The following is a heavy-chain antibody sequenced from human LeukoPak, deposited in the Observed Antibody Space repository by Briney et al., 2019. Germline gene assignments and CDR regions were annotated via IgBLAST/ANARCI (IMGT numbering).Heavy chain of an antibody. CDR3: ARDPIAAADPFDY. J-gene: IGHJ4*02. D-gene: IGHD6-13*01. Sequence: SETLSLTCTVSGGSISSSSYYWGWIRQPPGKGLEWIGSISYSGSTYYNPSLKSRVTVSVDTSKNQFSLKLSSVTAADTAVYYCARDPIAAADPFDYWGQGTLVTVSS. CDR2: ISYSGST. V-gene: IGHV4-39*07. CDR1: GGSISSSSYY.